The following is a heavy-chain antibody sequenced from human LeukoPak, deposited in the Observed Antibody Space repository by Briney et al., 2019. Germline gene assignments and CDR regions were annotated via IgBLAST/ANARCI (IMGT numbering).Heavy chain of an antibody. CDR2: ISGSGGST. V-gene: IGHV3-23*01. Sequence: SGGSLRLSCAASGFTFSSYAMSWVRQAPGKGLEWVSAISGSGGSTYYADSVKGRFTISRDNSKNTLYLQMNSLRAEDTAVYYCAKDDGFWSGSSLDYWGQGTLVTVSS. D-gene: IGHD3-3*01. CDR3: AKDDGFWSGSSLDY. CDR1: GFTFSSYA. J-gene: IGHJ4*02.